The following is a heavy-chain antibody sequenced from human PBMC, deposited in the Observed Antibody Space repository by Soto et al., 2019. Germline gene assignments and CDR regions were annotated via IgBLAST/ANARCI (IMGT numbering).Heavy chain of an antibody. CDR2: ISYDGSNK. CDR1: GFTFSSYG. J-gene: IGHJ6*02. CDR3: AKALEDRGNYYGMDV. V-gene: IGHV3-30*18. Sequence: GGPLRLSCAASGFTFSSYGMRWVRQAPGEGLEWVAVISYDGSNKYYADSVKGRFTISRDNSKNTLYLQMNSLRAEDTAVYYCAKALEDRGNYYGMDVWGQGTTVTVSS. D-gene: IGHD3-10*01.